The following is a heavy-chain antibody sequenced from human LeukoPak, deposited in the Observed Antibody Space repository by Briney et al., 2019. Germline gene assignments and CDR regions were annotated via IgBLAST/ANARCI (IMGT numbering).Heavy chain of an antibody. Sequence: SETLSLTCTVSAGSISSSSHHWGWIRQSPGKGLEWIGSIYSGRTTYYNPSLNNRVTISVVTSKNQFSLQLNSVTAADTSVYYCVRHDGRGGSTMGALDSWGQGSLVTVSS. CDR1: AGSISSSSHH. CDR3: VRHDGRGGSTMGALDS. J-gene: IGHJ4*02. V-gene: IGHV4-39*01. D-gene: IGHD5/OR15-5a*01. CDR2: IYSGRTT.